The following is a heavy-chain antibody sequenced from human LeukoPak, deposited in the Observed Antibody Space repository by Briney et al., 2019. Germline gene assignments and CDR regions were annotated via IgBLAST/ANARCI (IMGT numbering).Heavy chain of an antibody. CDR3: ARGWRVNDWIDN. CDR1: GGSISSYY. J-gene: IGHJ4*02. V-gene: IGHV4-59*01. Sequence: SETLSLTCTVSGGSISSYYWSWIRQPPGKGLEWIGYIYYGGDTNYNPSLKRRVTISVDTSKDQFSLRLNSVTAADTAVYYCARGWRVNDWIDNWGQGTLVTVAT. D-gene: IGHD1-1*01. CDR2: IYYGGDT.